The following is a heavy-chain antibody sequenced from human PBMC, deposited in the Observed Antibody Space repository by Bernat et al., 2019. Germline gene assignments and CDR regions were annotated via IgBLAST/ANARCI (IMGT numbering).Heavy chain of an antibody. CDR3: ARVGAQWLAAQYYYYYGMDV. Sequence: QVQLQESGPGLVKPSGTLSLTCAVSGGSISSSNWWSWVRQPPGKGLEWIGEIYHSGSTNYNPSLKSRVTISVDKSKNQFSLKLSSVTAADTAVYYCARVGAQWLAAQYYYYYGMDVWGQGTTVTVSS. V-gene: IGHV4-4*02. CDR1: GGSISSSNW. CDR2: IYHSGST. J-gene: IGHJ6*02. D-gene: IGHD6-19*01.